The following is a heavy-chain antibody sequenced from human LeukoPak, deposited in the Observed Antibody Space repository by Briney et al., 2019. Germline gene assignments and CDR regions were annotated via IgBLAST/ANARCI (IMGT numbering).Heavy chain of an antibody. D-gene: IGHD2-21*02. CDR3: ASRALRLLFNWFDP. Sequence: GGSLRLSCAASGFTFSSYSMTWVRQAPGKGLEWVSSFSSSSSYIYYADSVKGRFTISRDNAKNSLYLQMNSLRAEDTAVYYCASRALRLLFNWFDPWGQGTLVTVSS. V-gene: IGHV3-21*01. CDR2: FSSSSSYI. CDR1: GFTFSSYS. J-gene: IGHJ5*02.